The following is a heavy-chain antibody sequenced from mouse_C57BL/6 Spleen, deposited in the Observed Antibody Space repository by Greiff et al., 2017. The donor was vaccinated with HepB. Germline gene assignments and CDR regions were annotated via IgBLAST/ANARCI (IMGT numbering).Heavy chain of an antibody. Sequence: QVQLQQSGAELVRPGASVTLSCKASGYTFTDYEMHWVKQTPVHGLEWIGAIDPETGGTAYNQKFKGKAILTADKSSSTAYMELRSLTSEDSAVYYCTRYGYYGYDGNYYAMDYWGQGTSVTVSS. D-gene: IGHD2-2*01. V-gene: IGHV1-15*01. CDR2: IDPETGGT. CDR1: GYTFTDYE. CDR3: TRYGYYGYDGNYYAMDY. J-gene: IGHJ4*01.